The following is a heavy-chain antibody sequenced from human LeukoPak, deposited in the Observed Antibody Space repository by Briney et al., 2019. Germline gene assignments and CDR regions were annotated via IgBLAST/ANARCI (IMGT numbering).Heavy chain of an antibody. CDR3: ARPYYDTSGYHLDY. CDR2: TSYDGSDD. J-gene: IGHJ4*02. V-gene: IGHV3-30-3*01. Sequence: PGRSLRLSCAASGFTFGNYAMHWVRQAPGKGQEWVAVTSYDGSDDYYTDSVKDRFTISRDNSKNTLYLEMNSLTAEDTAVYYCARPYYDTSGYHLDYWGQGTLVTVSS. D-gene: IGHD3-22*01. CDR1: GFTFGNYA.